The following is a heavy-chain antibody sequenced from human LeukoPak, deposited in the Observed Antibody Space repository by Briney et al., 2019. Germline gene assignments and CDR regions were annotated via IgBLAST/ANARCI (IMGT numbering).Heavy chain of an antibody. CDR3: VKVNIAAAGEYFQH. CDR1: GFTFSSYT. CDR2: ISSNGGST. V-gene: IGHV3-64D*06. J-gene: IGHJ1*01. D-gene: IGHD6-13*01. Sequence: GGSLRLSCSASGFTFSSYTMHWVRQAPGKGLEYVSAISSNGGSTYYADSVKGRFTISRDNSKNTLYLQMSSLRAEDTAVYYCVKVNIAAAGEYFQHWGQGTLVTVSS.